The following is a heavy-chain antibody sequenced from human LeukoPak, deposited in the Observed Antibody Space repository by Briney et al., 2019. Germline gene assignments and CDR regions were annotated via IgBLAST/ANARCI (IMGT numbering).Heavy chain of an antibody. J-gene: IGHJ4*02. CDR3: ARDKVVGATVLDY. D-gene: IGHD1-26*01. CDR2: IKQDGGEM. V-gene: IGHV3-7*01. Sequence: PGGSLRLSCAGSGFAFSTYWMSWVRQAPGKGLEWVANIKQDGGEMYYVDSVKGRFTISRDNAKTSLYVQMNSLRAEDTAVYYCARDKVVGATVLDYWGQGTLVTVSS. CDR1: GFAFSTYW.